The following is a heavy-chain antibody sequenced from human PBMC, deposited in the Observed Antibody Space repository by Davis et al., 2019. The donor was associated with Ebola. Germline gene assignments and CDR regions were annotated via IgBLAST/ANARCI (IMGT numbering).Heavy chain of an antibody. Sequence: AASVKVSCKASGYTFTNYYMHWVRQATGQGLEWMGWMNPKSGNTGYAGKFQGRVTMTRNTSISTAYMELSSLRSEDTAVYYCARGRGRFGESIKNWIDPWGQGTLVTVSS. CDR3: ARGRGRFGESIKNWIDP. CDR2: MNPKSGNT. CDR1: GYTFTNYY. V-gene: IGHV1-8*02. D-gene: IGHD3-10*01. J-gene: IGHJ5*02.